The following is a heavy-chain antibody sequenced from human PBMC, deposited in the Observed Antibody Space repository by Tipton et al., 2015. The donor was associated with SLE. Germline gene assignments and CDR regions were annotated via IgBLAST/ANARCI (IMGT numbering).Heavy chain of an antibody. Sequence: SLRLSCAASGFTFSSYWMHWVRQAPGKGLVWVSRINSDGSSTSYADSVKGRFTISRDNAKNTLYLQMNSLRAEDTAVYYCARFPGGGYYSDYWGQGTLVTVSS. V-gene: IGHV3-74*01. CDR2: INSDGSST. CDR1: GFTFSSYW. CDR3: ARFPGGGYYSDY. D-gene: IGHD2-15*01. J-gene: IGHJ4*02.